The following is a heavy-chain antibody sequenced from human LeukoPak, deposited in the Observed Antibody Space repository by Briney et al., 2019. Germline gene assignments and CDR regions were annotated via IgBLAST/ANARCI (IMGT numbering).Heavy chain of an antibody. CDR2: IYSGGRT. V-gene: IGHV4-39*01. D-gene: IGHD5-18*01. CDR1: GGSISSYNFY. J-gene: IGHJ4*02. Sequence: SETLSLTCTVSGGSISSYNFYGALIRQPPGKGLEWIGSIYSGGRTFYNPSLESRVTLSVDTSKDQFSLKLSSVTAADTAVYYCARHPSGYSYGPYYFDYWGQGTLVTVSS. CDR3: ARHPSGYSYGPYYFDY.